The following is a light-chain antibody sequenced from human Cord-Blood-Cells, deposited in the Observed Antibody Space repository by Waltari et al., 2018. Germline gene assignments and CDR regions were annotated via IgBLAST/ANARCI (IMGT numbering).Light chain of an antibody. CDR3: CSYAGSSTWV. CDR1: SSAVGRYNL. Sequence: QPALTQPASASGSPGPSLTISCTGTSSAVGRYNLVPWYQQHPGKAPKLMIYEVSKRPAGFSNRFSGSKSGNTASLTISGLQAEDEADYYCCSYAGSSTWVFGGGTKLTVL. CDR2: EVS. V-gene: IGLV2-23*02. J-gene: IGLJ3*02.